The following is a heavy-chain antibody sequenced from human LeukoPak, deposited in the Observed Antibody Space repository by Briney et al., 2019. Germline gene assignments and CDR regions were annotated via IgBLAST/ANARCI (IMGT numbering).Heavy chain of an antibody. D-gene: IGHD1-1*01. V-gene: IGHV3-21*01. CDR2: ISGSTTYI. CDR1: GFTFSTFS. Sequence: PVGSLRLSCAASGFTFSTFSMNWVRQAPGKGLEWVSSISGSTTYIFYADSVEGRFTISRDNAKNLVYLQMNSLRAEDTAVYYCARDTELERPGYYGIDVWGQGATVTVSS. J-gene: IGHJ6*02. CDR3: ARDTELERPGYYGIDV.